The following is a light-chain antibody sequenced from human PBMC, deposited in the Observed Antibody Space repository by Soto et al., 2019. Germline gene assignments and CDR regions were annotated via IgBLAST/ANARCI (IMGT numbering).Light chain of an antibody. V-gene: IGKV3-11*01. Sequence: LLTQSPFTLSFSPWERSALSFRASQSVYSYLAWYQQKPGQAPRLLIYDASVRATGIPARFSGSGSGTDFTLTISSLEPEDSAVYYCQQHLGRHTFGQGTQVDIK. CDR2: DAS. J-gene: IGKJ1*01. CDR3: QQHLGRHT. CDR1: QSVYSY.